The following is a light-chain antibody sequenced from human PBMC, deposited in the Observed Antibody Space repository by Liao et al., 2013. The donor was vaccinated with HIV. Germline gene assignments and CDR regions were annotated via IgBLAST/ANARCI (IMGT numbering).Light chain of an antibody. J-gene: IGLJ1*01. CDR3: QVWDSSSGGV. Sequence: SYELTQSPSVSVAPGKTARITCGGNNIGSKSVHWYQQKPGQAPVLVIYYDSDRPSGIPERFSGSNSGNTATLTISRVEAGDEADYYCQVWDSSSGGVFGTGTKVTVL. CDR1: NIGSKS. CDR2: YDS. V-gene: IGLV3-21*01.